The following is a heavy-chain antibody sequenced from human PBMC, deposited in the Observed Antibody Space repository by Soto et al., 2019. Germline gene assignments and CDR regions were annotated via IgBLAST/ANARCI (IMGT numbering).Heavy chain of an antibody. V-gene: IGHV3-48*01. CDR3: ARRVERGYNYYYMHV. D-gene: IGHD1-1*01. Sequence: PGGSLKLSCAASRFTFNSYSINWARQAQWKGLEWVSYISSSSITIYYADSVKGRFTISRDNAKNSLYLQMNSLRAEDSAVYYCARRVERGYNYYYMHVWGKGTTVTVS. CDR2: ISSSSITI. J-gene: IGHJ6*03. CDR1: RFTFNSYS.